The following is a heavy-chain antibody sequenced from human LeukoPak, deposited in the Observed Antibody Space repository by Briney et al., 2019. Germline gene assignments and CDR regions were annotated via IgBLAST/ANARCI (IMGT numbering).Heavy chain of an antibody. D-gene: IGHD6-13*01. CDR2: IYRGGST. CDR3: ARFQAAAGTRGFDY. CDR1: GFTFSSYS. J-gene: IGHJ4*02. V-gene: IGHV3-66*01. Sequence: GGSLRLSCAASGFTFSSYSMNWVRQAPGKGLEWVSVIYRGGSTYYADSVKGGFTISRDNSKNTLYLQMNSLRAEDTAVYYCARFQAAAGTRGFDYWGQGALVIVSS.